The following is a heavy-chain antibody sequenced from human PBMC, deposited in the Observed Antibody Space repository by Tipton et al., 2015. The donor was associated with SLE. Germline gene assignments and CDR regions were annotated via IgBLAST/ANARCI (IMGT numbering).Heavy chain of an antibody. J-gene: IGHJ3*02. Sequence: TLSLACTVSGGSISSHYWSWIRQPPGKGLEWIGYIYYRGSTYYHPSLKSRVTISVDTSKIQISLKLSSVTAADTAVYYCAKRTGRSTYAFDIWCQGTMVTVSS. CDR3: AKRTGRSTYAFDI. CDR1: GGSISSHY. V-gene: IGHV4-59*08. CDR2: IYYRGST. D-gene: IGHD1-14*01.